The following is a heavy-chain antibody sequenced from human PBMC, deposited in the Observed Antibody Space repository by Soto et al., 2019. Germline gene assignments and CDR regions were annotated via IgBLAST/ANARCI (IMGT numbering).Heavy chain of an antibody. V-gene: IGHV3-23*01. CDR2: ISGSGGST. Sequence: GGSLRISCAASGCTFSSYAMSWVRQAPGKGLEWVSAISGSGGSTYYADSVKGRFTISRDNSKNTLYLQMNSLRAEDTAVYYCAKGSYSSSWSNFDYWGQGTLVTVPQ. CDR3: AKGSYSSSWSNFDY. CDR1: GCTFSSYA. J-gene: IGHJ4*02. D-gene: IGHD6-13*01.